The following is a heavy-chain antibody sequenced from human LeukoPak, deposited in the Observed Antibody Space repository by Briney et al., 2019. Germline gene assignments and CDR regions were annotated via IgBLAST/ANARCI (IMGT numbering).Heavy chain of an antibody. CDR2: IYNSGST. CDR3: ALIANNWFDP. D-gene: IGHD3-22*01. V-gene: IGHV4-61*02. J-gene: IGHJ5*02. CDR1: GASISRGSYS. Sequence: PSQTLSLTCTLSGASISRGSYSWSWVRQPAGKGLEWIVRIYNSGSTNYSPSLKSRVTISVDTSKNQFSLKLRSVTAADTAVYYCALIANNWFDPWGQGTLVTVSS.